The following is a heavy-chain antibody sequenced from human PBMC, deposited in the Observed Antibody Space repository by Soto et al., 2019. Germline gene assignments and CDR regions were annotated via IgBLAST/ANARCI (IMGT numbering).Heavy chain of an antibody. J-gene: IGHJ6*03. CDR1: GFTFSSYW. V-gene: IGHV3-7*01. CDR3: AREEYSSSFHYYYYYMDV. CDR2: IKQDESEK. D-gene: IGHD6-6*01. Sequence: PGGSLRLSCAASGFTFSSYWMSWVRQAPGKGLEWVANIKQDESEKYYVDSVKGRFTISRDNAKNSLYLQMNRLRAEDTAVYYCAREEYSSSFHYYYYYMDVWGTGTTVTVSS.